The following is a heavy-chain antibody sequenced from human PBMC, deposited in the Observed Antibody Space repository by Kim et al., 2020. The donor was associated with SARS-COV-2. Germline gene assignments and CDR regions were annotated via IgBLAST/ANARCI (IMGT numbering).Heavy chain of an antibody. CDR3: AREEQQLARVFDH. CDR2: IYSSGPT. CDR1: GASISSYF. D-gene: IGHD6-13*01. V-gene: IGHV4-4*07. J-gene: IGHJ4*02. Sequence: SETLSLTCSVSGASISSYFWSWIRQPAGKGLEWIGRIYSSGPTNYNPSLKSRVTMSVDTSKNQFSLNLTSVIAADTAVYYCAREEQQLARVFDHCGQGT.